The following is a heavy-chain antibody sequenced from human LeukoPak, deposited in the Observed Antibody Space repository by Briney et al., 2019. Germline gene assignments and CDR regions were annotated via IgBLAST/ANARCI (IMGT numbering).Heavy chain of an antibody. V-gene: IGHV1-69-2*01. Sequence: ASVKVSCKVSGYTFTDYYMHWVQHAPGKGLEWMGLVDPEDGETIYAEKFQGRVTITADTSTDTAYMELSSLRSEDTAVYYCASLTTVTPYYFDYWGQGTLVTVSS. J-gene: IGHJ4*02. CDR3: ASLTTVTPYYFDY. CDR2: VDPEDGET. D-gene: IGHD4-17*01. CDR1: GYTFTDYY.